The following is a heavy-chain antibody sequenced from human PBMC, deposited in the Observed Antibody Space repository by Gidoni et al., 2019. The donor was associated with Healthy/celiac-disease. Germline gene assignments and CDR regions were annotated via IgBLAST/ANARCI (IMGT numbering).Heavy chain of an antibody. Sequence: QVQLVESGGGVVQPGRSLRLSCAASGFTFSSCGRHWVRQAPGKGLEWVAVIWYDGSNKYYADSVKGRFTISRDNSKNTLYLQMNSLRAEDTAVYYCARDPFDYGDYSQGFTFDYWGQGTLVTVSS. V-gene: IGHV3-33*01. D-gene: IGHD4-17*01. CDR3: ARDPFDYGDYSQGFTFDY. J-gene: IGHJ4*02. CDR1: GFTFSSCG. CDR2: IWYDGSNK.